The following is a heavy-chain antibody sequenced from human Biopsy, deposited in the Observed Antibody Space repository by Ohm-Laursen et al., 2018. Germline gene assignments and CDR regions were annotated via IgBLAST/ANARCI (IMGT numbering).Heavy chain of an antibody. CDR1: AYSFTSYY. J-gene: IGHJ4*02. V-gene: IGHV1-46*01. Sequence: GASVKVSCTASAYSFTSYYMHWVRQAPGQGLEWMGMINPSGSTTSYPQIFQGRVTMTRDTSKSTVYMELSSLRSADTAVYFCARNTGWYGDLYYFDYWGQGTLVTVSS. D-gene: IGHD6-19*01. CDR2: INPSGSTT. CDR3: ARNTGWYGDLYYFDY.